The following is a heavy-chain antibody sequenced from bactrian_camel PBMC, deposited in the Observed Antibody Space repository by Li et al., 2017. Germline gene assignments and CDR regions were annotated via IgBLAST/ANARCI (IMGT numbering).Heavy chain of an antibody. Sequence: HVQLVESGGGSVQAGGSLSLSCAARGYTQRSGCLAWFRQVPGKEREMVAQIPDDGMKHYGGTAKGRFTISKDNAKNALYLQMNSLKPEDTAMYYCAADNEYSGSWSPCRFGYWGQGTQVTVS. V-gene: IGHV3S53*01. CDR1: GYTQRSGC. D-gene: IGHD6*01. CDR2: IPDDGMK. J-gene: IGHJ6*01. CDR3: AADNEYSGSWSPCRFGY.